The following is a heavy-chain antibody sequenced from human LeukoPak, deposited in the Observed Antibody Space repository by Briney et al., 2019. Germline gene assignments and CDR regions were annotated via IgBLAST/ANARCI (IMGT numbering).Heavy chain of an antibody. CDR1: GFTFSSYW. J-gene: IGHJ4*02. CDR2: IKQDGSEK. V-gene: IGHV3-7*01. CDR3: ARAGYSGYDWTPPGDY. Sequence: GGSLRLSCAASGFTFSSYWMSWVRQAPGKGLEWVVNIKQDGSEKYYVDSVKGRFTISRDNAKNSLYLQMNSLRAEDTAVYYCARAGYSGYDWTPPGDYWGQGTLVTVSS. D-gene: IGHD5-12*01.